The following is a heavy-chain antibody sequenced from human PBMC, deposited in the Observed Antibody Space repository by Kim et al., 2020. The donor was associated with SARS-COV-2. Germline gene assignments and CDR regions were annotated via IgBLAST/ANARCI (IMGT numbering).Heavy chain of an antibody. V-gene: IGHV5-51*01. CDR3: ARRSPSIAAAGTIDY. D-gene: IGHD6-13*01. CDR2: IYPGDSDT. Sequence: GESLKISCKGSGYSFTSYWIGWVRQMPGKGLEWMGIIYPGDSDTRYSPSFQGQVTISADKSISTAYLQWSSLKASDTAMYYCARRSPSIAAAGTIDYWGQGTLVTVSS. CDR1: GYSFTSYW. J-gene: IGHJ4*02.